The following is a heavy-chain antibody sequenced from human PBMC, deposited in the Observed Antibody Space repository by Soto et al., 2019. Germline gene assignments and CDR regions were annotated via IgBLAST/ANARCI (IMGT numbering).Heavy chain of an antibody. J-gene: IGHJ3*02. CDR1: GGSISSSSYY. D-gene: IGHD6-6*01. V-gene: IGHV4-39*01. CDR3: ARHLIVSSSSRAFDI. CDR2: IYYSGST. Sequence: QLQLQESGPGLVKPSETLSLTCTVSGGSISSSSYYWGWIRQPPGKGLEWIGSIYYSGSTYYNPSLKSRVTISVDTSKNQFSLKLSSVTAADTAVYYCARHLIVSSSSRAFDIWGQGTMVTVSS.